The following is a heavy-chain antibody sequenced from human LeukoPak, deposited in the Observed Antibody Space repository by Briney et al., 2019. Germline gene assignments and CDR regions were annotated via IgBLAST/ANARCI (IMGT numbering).Heavy chain of an antibody. D-gene: IGHD5-18*01. Sequence: ASVKVSCKASGYTFTSYGISWVRQAPGQGREWMGWISAYNGNTNYAQKLQGRGTITTDTSTSTAYMELRSLRSDDTAVYYCERGDTAMVNDYWGQGNLVTVSS. CDR3: ERGDTAMVNDY. J-gene: IGHJ4*02. CDR2: ISAYNGNT. V-gene: IGHV1-18*01. CDR1: GYTFTSYG.